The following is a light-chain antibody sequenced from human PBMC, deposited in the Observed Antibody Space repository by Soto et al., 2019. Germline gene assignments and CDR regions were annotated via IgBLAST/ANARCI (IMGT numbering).Light chain of an antibody. CDR3: QQNYISPIT. CDR1: QRISGY. V-gene: IGKV1-39*01. Sequence: DIQMTQSPSSLSASVGDRVIITCRASQRISGYLNWYQQKTGKPPKLMIYSTSNLQGGVASRFSGSGSGTDFTLTISSLQPEDFATYYCQQNYISPITFGQGTRLEI. J-gene: IGKJ5*01. CDR2: STS.